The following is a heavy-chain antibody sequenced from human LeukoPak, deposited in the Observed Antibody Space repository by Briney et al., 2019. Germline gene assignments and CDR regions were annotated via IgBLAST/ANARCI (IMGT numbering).Heavy chain of an antibody. J-gene: IGHJ4*02. CDR3: ARGGIVGAQTLGFFDY. CDR1: GGTFSSHA. CDR2: IIPIFGTA. V-gene: IGHV1-69*05. D-gene: IGHD1-26*01. Sequence: SVKVSCKASGGTFSSHAISWVRQAPGQGLEWMGGIIPIFGTANYAQKFQGRVTITTDESTSTAYMELSSLRSEDTAVYYCARGGIVGAQTLGFFDYWGQGTLVTVSS.